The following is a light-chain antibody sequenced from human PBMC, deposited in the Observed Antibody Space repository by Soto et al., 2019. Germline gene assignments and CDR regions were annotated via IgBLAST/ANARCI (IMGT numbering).Light chain of an antibody. J-gene: IGLJ1*01. Sequence: QSVLTQPASVSGSPGQSITISCTGTSSDVGNYNLVSWYQQHPGKAPKLMIYDVSKRPSGVAHRFSGSKSGNTASLTISGLQDEDEADYYCCSYAGSSTPLIFGTGTKLTVL. CDR1: SSDVGNYNL. CDR3: CSYAGSSTPLI. CDR2: DVS. V-gene: IGLV2-23*02.